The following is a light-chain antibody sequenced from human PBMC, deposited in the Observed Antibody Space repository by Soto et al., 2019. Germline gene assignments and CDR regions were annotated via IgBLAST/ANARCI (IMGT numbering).Light chain of an antibody. V-gene: IGKV3-15*01. Sequence: EIVMTQSPATLSVSPGERATLSCRASRSVSSNLAWYQQKPGQAPRLLIYGASTRATGIPTRFSGSGSGTEFTLTISSLQSADFAVYYCQQYNNWPGTFGQGTKV. CDR2: GAS. J-gene: IGKJ1*01. CDR3: QQYNNWPGT. CDR1: RSVSSN.